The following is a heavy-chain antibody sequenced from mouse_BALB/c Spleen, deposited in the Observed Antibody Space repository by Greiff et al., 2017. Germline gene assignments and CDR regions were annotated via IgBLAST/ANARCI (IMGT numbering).Heavy chain of an antibody. CDR1: GFTFSSFG. J-gene: IGHJ3*01. Sequence: EVQRVESGRGLVQPGGSRKLSCAASGFTFSSFGMHWVRQAPEKGLEWVGYISSGSSTIYYADTVKGRFTISRDNPKNTLFLQMTSLRSEDTAMYYCARSGGLPWFAYWGQGTLVTVSA. V-gene: IGHV5-17*02. D-gene: IGHD2-4*01. CDR3: ARSGGLPWFAY. CDR2: ISSGSSTI.